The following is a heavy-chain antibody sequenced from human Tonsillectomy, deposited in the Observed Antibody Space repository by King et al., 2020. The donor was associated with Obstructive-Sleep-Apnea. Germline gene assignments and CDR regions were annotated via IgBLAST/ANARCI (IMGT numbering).Heavy chain of an antibody. CDR1: GDSISSYY. CDR2: IYTSGST. J-gene: IGHJ3*02. Sequence: MQLQESGPGLVKPSETLSLTCNVSGDSISSYYWSWIRQPAGKGLEWIGRIYTSGSTNYNPSLKSRATMSVDTSKNQFSLNLNSVTAEDTAVYYCARDRSGSSSWYSAFDIWGQGTMVTVSS. CDR3: ARDRSGSSSWYSAFDI. D-gene: IGHD6-13*01. V-gene: IGHV4-4*07.